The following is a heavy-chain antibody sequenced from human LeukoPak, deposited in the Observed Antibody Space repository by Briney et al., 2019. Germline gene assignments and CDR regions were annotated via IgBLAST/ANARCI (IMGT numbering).Heavy chain of an antibody. J-gene: IGHJ4*02. Sequence: ASVKVSCKASGYTFTDNYMHWVRQAPGQGLEWVGWINPNSGVTNYAQRFLGRVTMTRDTSITTAYMELSSLRSDDTAVYYCARGEMGELYAYWGQGTLVTVSS. D-gene: IGHD2/OR15-2a*01. CDR3: ARGEMGELYAY. CDR2: INPNSGVT. V-gene: IGHV1-2*02. CDR1: GYTFTDNY.